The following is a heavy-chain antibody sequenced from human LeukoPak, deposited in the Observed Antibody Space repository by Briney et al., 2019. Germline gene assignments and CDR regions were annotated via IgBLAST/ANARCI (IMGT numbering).Heavy chain of an antibody. J-gene: IGHJ3*02. CDR2: IYYSGST. CDR1: GGSISSYY. CDR3: ARHGTKMATRITGAFDI. D-gene: IGHD5-24*01. Sequence: PSGTLSLTCTVSGGSISSYYWSWIRQPPGKGLEWIGYIYYSGSTNYNPSLKSRVTISVDTSKNQFSLKLSSVTAADTAVYYCARHGTKMATRITGAFDIWGQGTMVTVSS. V-gene: IGHV4-59*08.